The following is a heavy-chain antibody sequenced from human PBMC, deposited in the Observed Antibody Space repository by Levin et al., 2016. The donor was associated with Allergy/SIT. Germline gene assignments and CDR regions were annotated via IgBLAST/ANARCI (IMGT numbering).Heavy chain of an antibody. Sequence: SETLSLTCAVYGGSFSGYYWSWVRQPPGKGLEWIGEINHSGSTNYCPSLKSRVTISADTSKNQFSLKLSSVTAADTAVYYCARGGSPSHSSSSPDYWGQGALVTVSS. D-gene: IGHD6-6*01. CDR3: ARGGSPSHSSSSPDY. CDR2: INHSGST. V-gene: IGHV4-34*01. CDR1: GGSFSGYY. J-gene: IGHJ4*02.